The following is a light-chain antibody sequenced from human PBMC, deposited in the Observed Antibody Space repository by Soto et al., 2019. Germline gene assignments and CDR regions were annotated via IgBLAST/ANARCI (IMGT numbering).Light chain of an antibody. CDR1: QSVHRY. CDR2: EAS. V-gene: IGKV3-11*01. CDR3: QQRRSWPPT. Sequence: EIVLTQSPATLSLSPGDRATLSCRASQSVHRYLAWYQQKPGQAPRLLMYEASTRAAGIPATFSANGSGTDFTLNITNLEPEDFAVYYCQQRRSWPPTFGGGTKVEF. J-gene: IGKJ4*01.